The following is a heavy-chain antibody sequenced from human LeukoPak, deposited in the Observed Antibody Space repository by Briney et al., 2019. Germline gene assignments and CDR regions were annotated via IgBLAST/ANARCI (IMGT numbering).Heavy chain of an antibody. CDR3: AGSSGSSGVLDY. D-gene: IGHD6-25*01. CDR1: GGSITAYF. V-gene: IGHV4-59*01. J-gene: IGHJ4*02. Sequence: SETLSLTCSVSGGSITAYFWTWIRQPPGKGLEWIGYISYSGSTNNNPSLKSRVTTSLDTSKNQFSLKLTSVTTADSAMYYCAGSSGSSGVLDYWGQGTLVTVSS. CDR2: ISYSGST.